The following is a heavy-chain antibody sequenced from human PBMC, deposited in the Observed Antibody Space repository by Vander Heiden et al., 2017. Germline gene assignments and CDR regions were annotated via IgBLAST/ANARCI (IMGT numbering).Heavy chain of an antibody. J-gene: IGHJ4*02. CDR1: GFTFSSYA. D-gene: IGHD4-17*01. Sequence: EVQLLESGGGLVQPGGSLRPSGAASGFTFSSYAMTWVRQAPGKGLEWVSTISAGGTYYADSVKGRFTISRDNSKNTVSLQVNGLRAEDTAIYYCAKGLTTLDYWGQGALVTVSS. CDR3: AKGLTTLDY. V-gene: IGHV3-23*01. CDR2: ISAGGT.